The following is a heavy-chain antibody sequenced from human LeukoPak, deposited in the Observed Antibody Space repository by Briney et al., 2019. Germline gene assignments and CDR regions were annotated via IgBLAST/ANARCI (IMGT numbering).Heavy chain of an antibody. J-gene: IGHJ3*02. CDR3: AKDRASVGGVPDAFDI. D-gene: IGHD3-16*01. CDR2: ISGSGGST. Sequence: PGGSLRLSCAASGFTFSSYAMSWVRQAPGKGLEWVSAISGSGGSTYYADSVKGRFTISRDNSKNTLYLQMNSLRAEDTAVYYCAKDRASVGGVPDAFDIWGQGTMVTVSS. V-gene: IGHV3-23*01. CDR1: GFTFSSYA.